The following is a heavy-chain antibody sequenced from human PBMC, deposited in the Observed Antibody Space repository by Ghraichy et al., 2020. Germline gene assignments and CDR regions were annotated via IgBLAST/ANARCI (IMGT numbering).Heavy chain of an antibody. CDR1: GGSISSGGYY. CDR3: ARVTVTTAYYYYYYMDA. CDR2: IYYSGST. J-gene: IGHJ6*03. D-gene: IGHD4-11*01. V-gene: IGHV4-31*01. Sequence: SETLSLTCTVSGGSISSGGYYWSWIRQHPGKGLEWIGYIYYSGSTYYNPSLKSLVTISVDTSKNQFSLKLSSVTAADTAVYYCARVTVTTAYYYYYYMDAWGKGTTVTVSS.